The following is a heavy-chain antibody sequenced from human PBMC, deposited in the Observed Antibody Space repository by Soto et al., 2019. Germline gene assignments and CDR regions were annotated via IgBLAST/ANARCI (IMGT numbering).Heavy chain of an antibody. Sequence: QVQLVQSGAELKKPGASVRVSCRTSGYSFTDQYIHWVRHTPGQGLECMGWINTHSGGKNYDREFQGGLTMTRDTSINTAYMELSRLSYDDTAISYCASLSWSYYANVEYWGQGTLLTVSS. CDR1: GYSFTDQY. D-gene: IGHD1-26*01. CDR2: INTHSGGK. CDR3: ASLSWSYYANVEY. J-gene: IGHJ4*02. V-gene: IGHV1-2*02.